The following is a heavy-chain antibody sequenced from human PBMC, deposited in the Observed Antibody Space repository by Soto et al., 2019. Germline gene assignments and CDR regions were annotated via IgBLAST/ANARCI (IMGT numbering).Heavy chain of an antibody. J-gene: IGHJ6*02. Sequence: QVQLVESGGGVVQPGRSLRLSCAASGFTFSNYGMHWVRQAPGKGLEWVAVILNDGSNRYHADSVKDRFTISRDNSKNMLYLQMNSLRAEDTAVYCFARDDEYSGNGMDVWGQGTTVTVS. CDR2: ILNDGSNR. D-gene: IGHD3-10*01. CDR1: GFTFSNYG. CDR3: ARDDEYSGNGMDV. V-gene: IGHV3-33*01.